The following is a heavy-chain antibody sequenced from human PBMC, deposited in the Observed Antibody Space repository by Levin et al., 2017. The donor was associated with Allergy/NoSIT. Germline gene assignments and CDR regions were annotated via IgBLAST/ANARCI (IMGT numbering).Heavy chain of an antibody. CDR1: GYTPTKFS. CDR3: ATAGIPVGGRKGFYYAMDV. CDR2: FDPEDGET. V-gene: IGHV1-24*01. J-gene: IGHJ6*02. D-gene: IGHD6-19*01. Sequence: GESLKISCKVSGYTPTKFSMHWVRQAPGKGLEWMGGFDPEDGETIYTQKFQGRVTMTEDTSADTPYMELSSLRSEDTAVYYCATAGIPVGGRKGFYYAMDVWGQGTTVTVSS.